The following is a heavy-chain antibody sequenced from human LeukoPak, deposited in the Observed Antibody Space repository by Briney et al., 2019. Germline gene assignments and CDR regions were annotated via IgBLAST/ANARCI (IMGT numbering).Heavy chain of an antibody. CDR2: IYYSGST. Sequence: SQTLSLTCTVSGGSISSCVSYWSWIRQHPGKGLEWIAYIYYSGSTYYNPSLKSRVAISVDTSKNQFSLKMRSVTAADTAVYYCARQVSGYSYSYLGWYFDLWGRGTLVTVSS. V-gene: IGHV4-31*03. CDR3: ARQVSGYSYSYLGWYFDL. J-gene: IGHJ2*01. D-gene: IGHD5-18*01. CDR1: GGSISSCVSY.